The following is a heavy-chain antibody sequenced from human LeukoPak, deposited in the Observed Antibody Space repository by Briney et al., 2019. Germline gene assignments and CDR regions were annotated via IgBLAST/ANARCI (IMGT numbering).Heavy chain of an antibody. CDR1: GYTFTGYY. V-gene: IGHV1-2*06. CDR2: INPNSGGT. J-gene: IGHJ4*02. D-gene: IGHD3-10*01. CDR3: ARDRPYGQYFDY. Sequence: GASVKVSCKASGYTFTGYYMHWLRQAPGQGLEWMGRINPNSGGTNYAQKFQGRVTMTRDTSISTAYMELSRLRSDDTAVYYCARDRPYGQYFDYWGQGTLVTVSS.